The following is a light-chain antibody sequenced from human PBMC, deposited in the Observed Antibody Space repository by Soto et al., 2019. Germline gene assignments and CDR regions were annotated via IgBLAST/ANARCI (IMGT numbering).Light chain of an antibody. Sequence: DIQMTQSPSSLSASVGDRVTITCRASQSISSYLNWYQQKPGKAPKLLIYAASSLQSGVPSRFSGSGSGTDFTLTISNLQPEDFATYYCQQSYSTPAFGGGTMVEIK. J-gene: IGKJ4*01. CDR1: QSISSY. V-gene: IGKV1-39*01. CDR2: AAS. CDR3: QQSYSTPA.